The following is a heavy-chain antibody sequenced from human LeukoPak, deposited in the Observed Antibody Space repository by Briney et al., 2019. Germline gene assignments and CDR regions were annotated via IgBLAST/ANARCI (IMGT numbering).Heavy chain of an antibody. CDR2: INHSGST. D-gene: IGHD4-17*01. CDR3: AGDYGDKLVDY. Sequence: SETLSLTCAVYGGSFSGYYWSWIRQPPGKGLEWIGEINHSGSTNCNPSLKSRVTISVDTSKNQFSLKLSSVTAADTAVYYCAGDYGDKLVDYWGQGTLVTVSS. CDR1: GGSFSGYY. J-gene: IGHJ4*02. V-gene: IGHV4-34*01.